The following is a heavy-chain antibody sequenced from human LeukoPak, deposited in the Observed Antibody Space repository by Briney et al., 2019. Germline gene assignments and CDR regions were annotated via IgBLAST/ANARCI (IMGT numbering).Heavy chain of an antibody. Sequence: TVKVSCKASGGTFSSYAISWVRQAPGQGLEWMGGIIPIFGTANYAQKFQGRVTITADESTSTAYMELSSLRSEDTAVYYCARGRGLLTMTEPFDYWGQGTLVTVSS. V-gene: IGHV1-69*13. D-gene: IGHD3-22*01. CDR1: GGTFSSYA. J-gene: IGHJ4*02. CDR2: IIPIFGTA. CDR3: ARGRGLLTMTEPFDY.